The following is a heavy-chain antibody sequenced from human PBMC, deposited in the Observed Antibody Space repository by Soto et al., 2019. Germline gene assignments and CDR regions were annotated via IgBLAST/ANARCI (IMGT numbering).Heavy chain of an antibody. CDR2: ISSGSSDT. V-gene: IGHV3-21*04. J-gene: IGHJ5*02. Sequence: GGSLRLSCEASGFTFSRVSMNWVRQVPGKGLEWVASISSGSSDTWYADSVKGRFIISRDIAQNSLYLQTNSLRAEDTAVYYCARAVNRNEFLPCGQGTLVTVSS. CDR1: GFTFSRVS. D-gene: IGHD3-10*01. CDR3: ARAVNRNEFLP.